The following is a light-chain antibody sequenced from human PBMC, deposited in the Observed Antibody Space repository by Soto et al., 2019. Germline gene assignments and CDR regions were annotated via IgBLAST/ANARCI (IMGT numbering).Light chain of an antibody. J-gene: IGLJ3*02. CDR1: SSEVGSSNL. CDR3: CAYAGSSTWV. V-gene: IGLV2-23*01. CDR2: EGS. Sequence: QSALTQPASVSGSPGQSITISCTGTSSEVGSSNLVSWYQQHPGKAPKLMIYEGSKRPSGVSNRFSGSKSGNTASLTISGLQAEDEADYYCCAYAGSSTWVFGGGTKLTVL.